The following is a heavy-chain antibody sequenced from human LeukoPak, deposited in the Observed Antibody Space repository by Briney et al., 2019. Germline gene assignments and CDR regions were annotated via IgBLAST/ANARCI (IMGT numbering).Heavy chain of an antibody. J-gene: IGHJ4*02. CDR3: ARGVYIAAAQYGF. V-gene: IGHV4-59*01. Sequence: SVTLSVTCTVSGGSISTYYWNWIRQPPGKGLEWIGYIYYSGATNYNPSLKSRVTISVDTSKNQFSLKLSSVTAADTAVYYCARGVYIAAAQYGFWGQGTLVTVSS. CDR2: IYYSGAT. CDR1: GGSISTYY. D-gene: IGHD6-13*01.